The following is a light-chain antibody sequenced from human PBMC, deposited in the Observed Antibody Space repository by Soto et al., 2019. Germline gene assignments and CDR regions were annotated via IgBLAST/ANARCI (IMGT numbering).Light chain of an antibody. CDR1: QSISTY. CDR3: QQSYSTPWT. J-gene: IGKJ1*01. CDR2: AAS. Sequence: DIQMTQSPSSLSASVGDRVTITCRASQSISTYLNWYQQKPGKAPNLLIFAASSLQSGVPSRFSGSGSGTDFTLTINSLQPGDFATYFCQQSYSTPWTFGQGTKVDI. V-gene: IGKV1-39*01.